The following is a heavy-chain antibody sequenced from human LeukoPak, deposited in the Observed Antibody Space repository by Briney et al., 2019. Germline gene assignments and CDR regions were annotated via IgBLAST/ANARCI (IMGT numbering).Heavy chain of an antibody. D-gene: IGHD2-2*01. CDR3: ARGVVVPTAGGLGWFDP. CDR1: GGSISSYY. CDR2: IYYSGST. V-gene: IGHV4-59*01. Sequence: PSETLSLTCTVSGGSISSYYWSWIRQPPGKGLEWIGYIYYSGSTNYNPSLKSRVTISVDTSKKQFSLKLNSVTAADTAVYYCARGVVVPTAGGLGWFDPWGQGTPVTVSS. J-gene: IGHJ5*02.